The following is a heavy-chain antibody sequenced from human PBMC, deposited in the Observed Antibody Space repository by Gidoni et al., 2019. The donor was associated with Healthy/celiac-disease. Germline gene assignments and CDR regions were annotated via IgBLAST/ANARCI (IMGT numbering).Heavy chain of an antibody. J-gene: IGHJ6*02. CDR3: ARENPDILTGYYIHYYYGMDV. CDR2: IQQYGSEK. D-gene: IGHD3-9*01. Sequence: EVKLVEAGGGWVQPGGSLRLPCAAYGFTFSSCGMRWVRQAPGKGLELVANIQQYGSEKYYVDSVKCRFTISRDNAKNSLYLQMNSLRAEDTAVYYCARENPDILTGYYIHYYYGMDVWGQGTTVTVSS. CDR1: GFTFSSCG. V-gene: IGHV3-7*01.